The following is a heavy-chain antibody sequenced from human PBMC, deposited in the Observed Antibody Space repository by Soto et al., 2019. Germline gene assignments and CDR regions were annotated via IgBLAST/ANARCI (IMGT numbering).Heavy chain of an antibody. D-gene: IGHD3-22*01. CDR3: ARQWGPDSSGSYYHYYYGMDV. Sequence: QVQLVQSGAEVKKPGSSVKVSCKASGGTFSSYAISWVRQAPGQGLEWMGGIIPIFGTANYAQKFQGRVTITADESTSTAYMELSSLRSEDTGVYYCARQWGPDSSGSYYHYYYGMDVWGQGTTVTVSS. J-gene: IGHJ6*02. CDR1: GGTFSSYA. V-gene: IGHV1-69*01. CDR2: IIPIFGTA.